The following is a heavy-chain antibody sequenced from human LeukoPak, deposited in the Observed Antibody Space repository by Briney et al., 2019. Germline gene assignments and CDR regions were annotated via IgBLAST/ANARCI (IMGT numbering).Heavy chain of an antibody. CDR3: ARGRGQYYYDSSGYSDAFDI. J-gene: IGHJ3*02. CDR1: GHTFTSYY. V-gene: IGHV1-46*01. CDR2: INPSDGST. D-gene: IGHD3-22*01. Sequence: ASVKVSCKASGHTFTSYYMHWVGQAPGQGLEWMGIINPSDGSTRYAQKLQGRVTMTRDTSTSTVYMELSSLRSEDTAVYYCARGRGQYYYDSSGYSDAFDIWGQGTMVTVSS.